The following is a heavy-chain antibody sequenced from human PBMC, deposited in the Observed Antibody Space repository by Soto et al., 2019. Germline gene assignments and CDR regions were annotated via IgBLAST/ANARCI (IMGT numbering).Heavy chain of an antibody. CDR1: GGTFSSYA. CDR2: IIPIFGTA. Sequence: QVQLVQSGAEVKKPGSSVKVSCKASGGTFSSYAISWVRQTPGQGLEWMGGIIPIFGTANYAQKCQGRVTITADESTSTAYMEMSSLRSKDTGVYYCARGGFDSLLVVVIPGGYFDLWGRGTLVTVSS. CDR3: ARGGFDSLLVVVIPGGYFDL. D-gene: IGHD3-22*01. V-gene: IGHV1-69*01. J-gene: IGHJ2*01.